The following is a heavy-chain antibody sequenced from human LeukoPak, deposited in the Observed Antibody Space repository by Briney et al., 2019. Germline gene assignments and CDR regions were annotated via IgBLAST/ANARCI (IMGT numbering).Heavy chain of an antibody. Sequence: GGSLRLSCAASGFTFSSYGMSWVRQAPGKGLEWVSAIRGSGIRTYYADSVNGRFTISRDNSKNTLYLQMNSLRAEDTAVYYCARSTYSAYYFDYWGQGTLVTVSS. D-gene: IGHD2-21*01. CDR1: GFTFSSYG. CDR3: ARSTYSAYYFDY. V-gene: IGHV3-23*01. J-gene: IGHJ4*02. CDR2: IRGSGIRT.